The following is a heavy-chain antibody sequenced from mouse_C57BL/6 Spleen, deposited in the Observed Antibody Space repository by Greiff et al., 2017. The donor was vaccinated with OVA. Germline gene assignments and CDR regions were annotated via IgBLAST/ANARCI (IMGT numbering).Heavy chain of an antibody. V-gene: IGHV1-82*01. CDR1: GYAFSSSW. CDR2: IYPGDGDT. CDR3: ARWDYGSSYVDFDY. Sequence: QVQLKQSGPELVKPGASVKISCKASGYAFSSSWMNWVKQRPGKGLEWIGRIYPGDGDTNYNGKFKGKATLTADKSSSTAYMQLSSLTSEDSAVYFCARWDYGSSYVDFDYWGQGTTLTVSS. J-gene: IGHJ2*01. D-gene: IGHD1-1*01.